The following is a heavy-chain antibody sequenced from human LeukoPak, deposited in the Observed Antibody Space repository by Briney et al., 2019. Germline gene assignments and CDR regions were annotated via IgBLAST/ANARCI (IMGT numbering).Heavy chain of an antibody. V-gene: IGHV3-30*02. D-gene: IGHD3-10*01. J-gene: IGHJ4*02. CDR3: AKDSGYYYGSGTYLEGY. Sequence: PGGSLRLSCAASGFTFSSYGMHWVRQAPGKGLEWVAFIRYDGSNKYYADSVKGRFTISRDNSKNTLYLQMNSPRAEDTAVYYCAKDSGYYYGSGTYLEGYWGQGTLVTVSS. CDR1: GFTFSSYG. CDR2: IRYDGSNK.